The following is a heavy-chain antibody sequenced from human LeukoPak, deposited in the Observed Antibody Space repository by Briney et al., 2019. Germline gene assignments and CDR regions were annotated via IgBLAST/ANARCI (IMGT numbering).Heavy chain of an antibody. CDR2: ISYDGSNK. Sequence: GSLRLSCAASGFTFGSYAMHWVRQAPGKGLEWVAVISYDGSNKYYADSVKGRFTISRDNSKNTLYLQMNSLRAEDTAVYYCAKDWAAYSSGWYFDCWGQGTLVTVSS. J-gene: IGHJ4*02. CDR1: GFTFGSYA. D-gene: IGHD6-19*01. CDR3: AKDWAAYSSGWYFDC. V-gene: IGHV3-30*04.